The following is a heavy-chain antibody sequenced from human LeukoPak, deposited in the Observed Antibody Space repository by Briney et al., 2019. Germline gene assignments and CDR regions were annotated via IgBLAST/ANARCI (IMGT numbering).Heavy chain of an antibody. Sequence: SETLSLTCAVYGGSFSGYYWSWIRQPPGKGLEWIGEINHSGSTNYNPSLKSRVTISVDTSKNQFSLKLSSVTAADTAVYYCARVHMVQGVIIYYYYMDVWGKGTTVTVSS. CDR2: INHSGST. CDR1: GGSFSGYY. J-gene: IGHJ6*03. D-gene: IGHD3-10*01. CDR3: ARVHMVQGVIIYYYYMDV. V-gene: IGHV4-34*01.